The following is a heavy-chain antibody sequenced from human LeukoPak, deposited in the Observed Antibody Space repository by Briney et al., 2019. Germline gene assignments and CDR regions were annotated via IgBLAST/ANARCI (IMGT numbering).Heavy chain of an antibody. CDR3: AKDHRLPYGSGSYDFDY. V-gene: IGHV3-48*04. D-gene: IGHD3-10*01. Sequence: PGGSLRLSCAASGFTFSSYSMNWVRQAPGKGLEWVSYISSSSSTIYYADSMNGRFTISRDNAKNSVYLQMNSLRAEDTAVYYCAKDHRLPYGSGSYDFDYWGQGTLVTVSS. CDR1: GFTFSSYS. CDR2: ISSSSSTI. J-gene: IGHJ4*02.